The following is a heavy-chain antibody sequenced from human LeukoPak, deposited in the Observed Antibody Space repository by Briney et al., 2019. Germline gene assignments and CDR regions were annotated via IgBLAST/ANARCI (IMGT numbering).Heavy chain of an antibody. V-gene: IGHV4-38-2*02. CDR1: GYSISSGYY. J-gene: IGHJ3*02. D-gene: IGHD2-21*02. Sequence: SETLSLTCTVSGYSISSGYYWGWIRPPPGKGLEWIGRIYTSGSTNYNPSLKSRVTISVDTSKNQFSLKLSSVTAADTAVYYCARDSVRGFVVVTANAFDIWGQGTMVTVSS. CDR3: ARDSVRGFVVVTANAFDI. CDR2: IYTSGST.